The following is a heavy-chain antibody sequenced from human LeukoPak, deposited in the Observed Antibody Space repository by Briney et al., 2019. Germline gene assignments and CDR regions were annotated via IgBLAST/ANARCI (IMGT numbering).Heavy chain of an antibody. CDR2: ISYDGSNK. CDR3: ANGGYTSSWYVVDY. CDR1: GFTVSNNY. V-gene: IGHV3-30*18. Sequence: GGSLRLSCAASGFTVSNNYMSWVRQAPGKGLEWVAVISYDGSNKYYADSVKGRFTISRDNSKNTLYLQMSSLRPEDTAVYYCANGGYTSSWYVVDYWGQGTLVTVSS. J-gene: IGHJ4*02. D-gene: IGHD6-13*01.